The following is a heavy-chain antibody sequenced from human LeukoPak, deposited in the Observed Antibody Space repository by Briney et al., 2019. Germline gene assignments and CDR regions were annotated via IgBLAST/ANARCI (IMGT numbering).Heavy chain of an antibody. Sequence: GGSLRLSCAASGFTFRAYGMHWVRQAPGKGLEWVAIISYDGSNTYYADSVKGRFTISRDNSKNTLYLQMNSLRAEDTAVYYCAKDRRGSYYPFDYWGQGTLVIVSS. J-gene: IGHJ4*02. CDR2: ISYDGSNT. CDR1: GFTFRAYG. CDR3: AKDRRGSYYPFDY. D-gene: IGHD1-26*01. V-gene: IGHV3-30*18.